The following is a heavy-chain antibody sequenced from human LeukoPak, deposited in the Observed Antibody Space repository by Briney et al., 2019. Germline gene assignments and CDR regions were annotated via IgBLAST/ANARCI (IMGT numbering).Heavy chain of an antibody. D-gene: IGHD3-22*01. CDR2: IYYSGST. CDR1: GGSISSYY. J-gene: IGHJ3*02. CDR3: ARRHYYDSSGPTFDAFDI. V-gene: IGHV4-59*08. Sequence: PSETLSLTCTVSGGSISSYYWSWIRQPPGKGLEWIGYIYYSGSTHYNPSLKSRVTISVDTSKNQFSLKLSSVTAADTAVYYCARRHYYDSSGPTFDAFDIWGQGTMVTVSS.